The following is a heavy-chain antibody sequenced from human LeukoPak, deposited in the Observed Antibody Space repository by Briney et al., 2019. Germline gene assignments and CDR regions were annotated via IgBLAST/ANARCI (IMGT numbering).Heavy chain of an antibody. D-gene: IGHD2-15*01. Sequence: GGSLRLSCAASGFTVSSNYMSWVRQAPGKGLEWVSVIYSGGSTYYADSVKGRFTISRDNSKNTLYLQMYSLRAEDTAVYYCARDVVVAAIYYGMDVWGKGTTVTVSS. CDR1: GFTVSSNY. CDR3: ARDVVVAAIYYGMDV. V-gene: IGHV3-53*01. J-gene: IGHJ6*04. CDR2: IYSGGST.